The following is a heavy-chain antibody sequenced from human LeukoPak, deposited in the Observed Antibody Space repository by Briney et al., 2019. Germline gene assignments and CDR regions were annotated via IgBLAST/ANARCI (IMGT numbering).Heavy chain of an antibody. CDR2: IYTSGST. CDR3: ARQYYYGSGSYPVDY. Sequence: PSETLSLTCTVSGGSISSGSYYWSWIRQPAGTGLEWIGRIYTSGSTNYNPSLKSRVTISVDTSKNQFSLRLSSVTAAYTAVYYCARQYYYGSGSYPVDYWGQGTLVTVSS. V-gene: IGHV4-61*02. J-gene: IGHJ4*02. CDR1: GGSISSGSYY. D-gene: IGHD3-10*01.